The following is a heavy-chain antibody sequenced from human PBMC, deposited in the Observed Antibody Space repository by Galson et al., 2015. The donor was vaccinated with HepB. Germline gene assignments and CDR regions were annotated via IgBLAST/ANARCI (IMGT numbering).Heavy chain of an antibody. CDR2: ISSSSSTI. D-gene: IGHD2-2*01. CDR1: GFTFNTYT. V-gene: IGHV3-48*02. J-gene: IGHJ5*02. Sequence: LRLSCAASGFTFNTYTLNWIRLAPGKGLEWVSSISSSSSTIYYADSVKGRFTISRDNAKNSLYLQMNSLRDEDTAVYYCVRCTSCPRGWFDPWGQGIQVTVSS. CDR3: VRCTSCPRGWFDP.